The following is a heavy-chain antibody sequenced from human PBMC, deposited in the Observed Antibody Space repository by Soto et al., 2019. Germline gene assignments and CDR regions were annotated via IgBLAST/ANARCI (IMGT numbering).Heavy chain of an antibody. D-gene: IGHD3-9*01. CDR3: ARPPHLYYEVLAGSHYGKDV. CDR1: GYSFTSYW. V-gene: IGHV5-51*01. CDR2: IYPGDSDT. Sequence: PGESLKISCKGSGYSFTSYWIGWVRQMPGKGLEWMGIIYPGDSDTRYSPSFQGQVTISADKSISTAYLQWSSLKASDTAMYYCARPPHLYYEVLAGSHYGKDVWGQGATVTVAS. J-gene: IGHJ6*02.